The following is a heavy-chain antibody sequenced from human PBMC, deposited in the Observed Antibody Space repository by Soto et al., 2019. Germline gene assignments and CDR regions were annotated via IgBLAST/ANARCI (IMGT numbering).Heavy chain of an antibody. V-gene: IGHV4-30-4*01. CDR1: GGSISSGDYY. D-gene: IGHD2-21*02. CDR3: ATSPLAYCGGDCYSDAFDI. Sequence: QVQLQESGPGLVKPSQTLSLTCTVSGGSISSGDYYWSWIRQPPGKGLEWIGYIDYSGSTYYNPSLKSRVTLSVDTSKNQFSLKLSSVTAADTAVYYCATSPLAYCGGDCYSDAFDIWGQGTMVTVSS. CDR2: IDYSGST. J-gene: IGHJ3*02.